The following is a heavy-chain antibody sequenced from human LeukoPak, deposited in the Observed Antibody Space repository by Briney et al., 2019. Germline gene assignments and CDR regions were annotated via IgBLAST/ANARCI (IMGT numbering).Heavy chain of an antibody. J-gene: IGHJ4*02. Sequence: GGSQRLSCAASGFTFSSYGMHWVRQAPGKGLEWVAFIRYDGSNKYYADSVKGRFTISRDNSKNTLYLQMNSLRAEDTAVYYCAKGTEYYYYDSSGYPEGGFDYWGQGTLVTVSS. V-gene: IGHV3-30*02. CDR1: GFTFSSYG. D-gene: IGHD3-22*01. CDR2: IRYDGSNK. CDR3: AKGTEYYYYDSSGYPEGGFDY.